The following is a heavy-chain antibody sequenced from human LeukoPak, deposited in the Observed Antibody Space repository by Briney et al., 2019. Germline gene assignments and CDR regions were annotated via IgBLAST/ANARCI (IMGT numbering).Heavy chain of an antibody. CDR2: MNPNSGNT. CDR3: ARAPDCSGGSCYLWFDY. D-gene: IGHD2-15*01. CDR1: GYTFSSYD. Sequence: ASVKVSCKASGYTFSSYDINWVRQATGQGLEWMGWMNPNSGNTGYAQKFQGRVTMTRNTSISTAYMEVSSLRSDDTAVYYCARAPDCSGGSCYLWFDYWGQGTLVTVSS. J-gene: IGHJ5*01. V-gene: IGHV1-8*01.